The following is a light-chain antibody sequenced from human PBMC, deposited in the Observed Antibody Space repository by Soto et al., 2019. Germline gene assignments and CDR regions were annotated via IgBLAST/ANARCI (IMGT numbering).Light chain of an antibody. V-gene: IGLV1-47*01. CDR3: AAWDDGLSGGV. J-gene: IGLJ1*01. Sequence: QSVLTQPPSASGTPGQRVTISCSGTSSNIGSNSVYWYQQLPGTAPKLLIYRNDQRPSGVPDRFSGSKSGTSASLAISGHRSDDEADYYCAAWDDGLSGGVFGSGTKLTV. CDR1: SSNIGSNS. CDR2: RND.